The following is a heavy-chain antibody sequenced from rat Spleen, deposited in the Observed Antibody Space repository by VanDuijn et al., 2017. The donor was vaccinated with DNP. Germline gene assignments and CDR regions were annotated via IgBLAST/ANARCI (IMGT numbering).Heavy chain of an antibody. CDR3: ATFEGRDA. V-gene: IGHV5S10*01. Sequence: EVSLVESGGGSVQPGRSLKLSCITSGFTFSDYNMAWVRQAPKKGLEWVATIIYDGSRTYYRDSVKGRFTISRDNAKSTLNLQMDSLRSEDTATYSCATFEGRDAWGQGTSVTVSS. CDR2: IIYDGSRT. D-gene: IGHD1-11*01. CDR1: GFTFSDYN. J-gene: IGHJ4*01.